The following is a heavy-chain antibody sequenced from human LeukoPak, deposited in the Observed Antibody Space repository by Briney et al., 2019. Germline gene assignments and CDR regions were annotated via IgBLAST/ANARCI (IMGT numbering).Heavy chain of an antibody. CDR3: ARDAPGTVTTLLHWFDP. J-gene: IGHJ5*02. CDR1: GYTFTGHY. Sequence: ASVKVSCKASGYTFTGHYMHWVRQAPGQRLEWMGWINPNSGGTNYAQKFQGRVTMTRDTSISTAYMELSRLRSDDTAVYYCARDAPGTVTTLLHWFDPWGQGTLVTVSS. V-gene: IGHV1-2*02. D-gene: IGHD4-17*01. CDR2: INPNSGGT.